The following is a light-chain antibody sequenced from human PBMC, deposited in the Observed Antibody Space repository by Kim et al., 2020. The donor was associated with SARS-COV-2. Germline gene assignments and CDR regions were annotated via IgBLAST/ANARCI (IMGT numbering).Light chain of an antibody. Sequence: GQSVTIACTGTSSDVGGYNYVSWYQQHPGKALKLMIYDVSKRPSGVPDRFSGSKSGNTASLTISGLQAEDEADYYCCSYAGSYTWVFGGGTQLTVL. CDR2: DVS. CDR3: CSYAGSYTWV. J-gene: IGLJ3*02. V-gene: IGLV2-11*01. CDR1: SSDVGGYNY.